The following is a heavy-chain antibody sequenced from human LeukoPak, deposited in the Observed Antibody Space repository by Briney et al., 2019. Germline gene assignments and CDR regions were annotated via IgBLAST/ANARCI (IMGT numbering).Heavy chain of an antibody. CDR3: ARVYGSSWPPAYYYYYYMDV. CDR2: IYYSGST. D-gene: IGHD6-13*01. Sequence: SETLSLTCTVSGGSISSYYWSWIRQPPGKGLEWIGYIYYSGSTNYNPSLKSRVTISVDTSKNQFSLKLSSVTAADTAVYYCARVYGSSWPPAYYYYYYMDVWGKGTTVTVSS. CDR1: GGSISSYY. J-gene: IGHJ6*03. V-gene: IGHV4-59*01.